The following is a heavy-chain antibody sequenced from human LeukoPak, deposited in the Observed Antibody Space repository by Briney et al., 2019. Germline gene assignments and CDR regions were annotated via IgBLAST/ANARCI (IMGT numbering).Heavy chain of an antibody. V-gene: IGHV1-8*01. CDR2: MNPNSGNT. D-gene: IGHD7-27*01. CDR3: AREPTRGRAGDNSFDI. Sequence: GASVKVSCTASRHIFNDYDINWVRQAAGHGLEWMGWMNPNSGNTGYAQKFQGRITMTRDTSITTAYMELSGLMPEDTAVYYCAREPTRGRAGDNSFDIWGQGTMVTVSS. CDR1: RHIFNDYD. J-gene: IGHJ3*02.